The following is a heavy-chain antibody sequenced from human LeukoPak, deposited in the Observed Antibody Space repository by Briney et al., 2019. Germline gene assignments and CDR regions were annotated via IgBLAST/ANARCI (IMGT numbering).Heavy chain of an antibody. D-gene: IGHD6-13*01. J-gene: IGHJ4*02. CDR1: GGSISSYY. V-gene: IGHV4-59*08. Sequence: SETLSLTCTVSGGSISSYYWSWIRQTPGKGLGWIGDSYYSGSTNYNPSLKSRVTISVDTSKNQFSLKLSSATAADTAVYYCARHTDIAALSSLNYWGQGTLVTVSS. CDR3: ARHTDIAALSSLNY. CDR2: SYYSGST.